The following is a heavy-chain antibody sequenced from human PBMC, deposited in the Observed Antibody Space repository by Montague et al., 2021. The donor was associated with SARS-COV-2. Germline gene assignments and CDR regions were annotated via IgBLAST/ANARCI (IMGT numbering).Heavy chain of an antibody. V-gene: IGHV4-34*01. J-gene: IGHJ6*03. D-gene: IGHD3-22*01. CDR2: IYHTGST. Sequence: SETLSLTCAVYGESFSGHYWTWIRQPPGKGLEWIGEIYHTGSTNYNPSLKSRVTISVDTSKNQFSLKLRSVTAADTAVYYCARGRIELSMIVVVMTGASYYMGVWGKGTTVTVPS. CDR1: GESFSGHY. CDR3: ARGRIELSMIVVVMTGASYYMGV.